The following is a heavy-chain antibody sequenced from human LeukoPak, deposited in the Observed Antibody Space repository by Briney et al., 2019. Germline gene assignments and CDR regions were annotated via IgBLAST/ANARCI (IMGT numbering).Heavy chain of an antibody. CDR1: GGSISSSNW. D-gene: IGHD5-12*01. CDR3: ARGHIMTHDYLDY. CDR2: IYHSGST. J-gene: IGHJ4*02. Sequence: PSETLSLTCAVSGGSISSSNWWSWVRQPPGKGLEWIGEIYHSGSTNYNPSLKSRVTISVDTSKNQFSLKLSSVTAADTAVYYCARGHIMTHDYLDYWGQGTLVTVSS. V-gene: IGHV4-4*02.